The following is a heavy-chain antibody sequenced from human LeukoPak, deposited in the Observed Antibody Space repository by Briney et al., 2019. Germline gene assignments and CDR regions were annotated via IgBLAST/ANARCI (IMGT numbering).Heavy chain of an antibody. CDR2: IKQDGSDK. CDR1: GFTFSSYW. V-gene: IGHV3-7*03. J-gene: IGHJ4*02. Sequence: GRSLRLSCAASGFTFSSYWMSWVRQAPGKGLEWVANIKQDGSDKYYVDSVKGRFTISRDNAKNSLYLQINSLRAEDTAVYYCARKMVVGSYFDYWGQGTPVTVSS. CDR3: ARKMVVGSYFDY. D-gene: IGHD2-15*01.